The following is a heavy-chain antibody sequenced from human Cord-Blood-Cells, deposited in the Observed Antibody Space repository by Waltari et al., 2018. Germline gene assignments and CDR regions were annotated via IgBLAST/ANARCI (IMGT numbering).Heavy chain of an antibody. D-gene: IGHD3-22*01. J-gene: IGHJ4*02. V-gene: IGHV3-23*01. CDR2: ISGSGGST. CDR1: GFTFSSYA. CDR3: AKARRGSITMIVVVIDY. Sequence: EVQLLESGGGLVQPGGSLRLSCAASGFTFSSYAMSWVRQAPGTGLEWVSAISGSGGSTYYADSVKGRFTISRDNSKNTLYLQMNSLRAEDTAVYYCAKARRGSITMIVVVIDYWGQGTLVTVSS.